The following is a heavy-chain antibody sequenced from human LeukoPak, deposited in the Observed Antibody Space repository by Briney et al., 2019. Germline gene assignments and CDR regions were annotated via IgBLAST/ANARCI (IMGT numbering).Heavy chain of an antibody. D-gene: IGHD5-18*01. J-gene: IGHJ4*02. Sequence: SVKVSCKASGGTFSSYAISWVRQAPGQGLEWMGGIIPIFGTANYAQEFQGRVTITADKSTSTAYMELSSLRSEDTAVYYCARGDTAMVIDYWGQGTLVTVSS. CDR2: IIPIFGTA. V-gene: IGHV1-69*06. CDR1: GGTFSSYA. CDR3: ARGDTAMVIDY.